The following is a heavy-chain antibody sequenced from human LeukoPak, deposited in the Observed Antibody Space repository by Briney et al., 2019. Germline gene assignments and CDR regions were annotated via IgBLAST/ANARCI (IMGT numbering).Heavy chain of an antibody. Sequence: GGSLRLSCAASGFTFSTYAMRWVRQAPGKGLEWVSAISGSGGSTYYADSVKGRFTISRDNSKNTLYLQMNSLRAEDTAVYYCARHWAHLDYWGQGTLVTVSS. D-gene: IGHD7-27*01. V-gene: IGHV3-23*01. J-gene: IGHJ4*02. CDR2: ISGSGGST. CDR1: GFTFSTYA. CDR3: ARHWAHLDY.